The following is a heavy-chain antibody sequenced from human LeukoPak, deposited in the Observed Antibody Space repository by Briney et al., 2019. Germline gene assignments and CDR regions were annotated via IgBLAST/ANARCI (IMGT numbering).Heavy chain of an antibody. CDR2: IYSGGST. V-gene: IGHV3-53*01. J-gene: IGHJ6*02. CDR3: ARAWYSTLGSGMDV. Sequence: PGRSLRLSCAASGFTFSSNYMSWVRQAPGKGLEWVSVIYSGGSTYYADSVKGRFTISRDNSKNTLYLQMNSLRAEDTAVYYCARAWYSTLGSGMDVWGQGTTVTVSS. D-gene: IGHD6-13*01. CDR1: GFTFSSNY.